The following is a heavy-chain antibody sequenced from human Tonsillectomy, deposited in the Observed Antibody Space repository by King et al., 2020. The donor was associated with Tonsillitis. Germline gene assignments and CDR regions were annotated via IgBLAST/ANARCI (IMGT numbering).Heavy chain of an antibody. J-gene: IGHJ6*03. CDR3: ARGTSGLARSYYYYYMDV. CDR1: GFTFSSYW. V-gene: IGHV3-7*03. CDR2: IKQEGSEK. D-gene: IGHD3/OR15-3a*01. Sequence: VQLVESGGGLVQPGGSLRLSCAASGFTFSSYWMTWFRQAPGKGLVWVANIKQEGSEKYYVDSVKGRFTISRENAKNSLYLQMNSLRVEDTAVYYCARGTSGLARSYYYYYMDVWGKGTTVTVSS.